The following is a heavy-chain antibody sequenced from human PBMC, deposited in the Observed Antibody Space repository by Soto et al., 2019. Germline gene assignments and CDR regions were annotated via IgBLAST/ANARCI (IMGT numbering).Heavy chain of an antibody. Sequence: QVQLVESGGGVVQPGRSLRLSCAASGFTFSSYGMHWVRQAPGKGLEWVAVIWYDGSNKYYADSVKGRFTISRDNSKNTLYLQMNSLRAEDTAVYYCAREGMDYGGPLFDYWGQGTLVTVSS. CDR2: IWYDGSNK. V-gene: IGHV3-33*01. D-gene: IGHD4-17*01. J-gene: IGHJ4*02. CDR1: GFTFSSYG. CDR3: AREGMDYGGPLFDY.